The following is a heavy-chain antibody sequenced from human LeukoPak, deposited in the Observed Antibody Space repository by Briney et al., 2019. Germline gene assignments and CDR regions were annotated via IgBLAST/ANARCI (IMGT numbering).Heavy chain of an antibody. Sequence: PGGSLRLSCAASGFTFNKFWMHWFRQAPGKGLVWVSRVNSDGTRTTYADSVKGRFTISRDNAKNTVNLQMNSLGAEDTAVYFCSREGSVTNDYWGQGTLVTVSS. CDR1: GFTFNKFW. J-gene: IGHJ4*02. CDR3: SREGSVTNDY. D-gene: IGHD4-17*01. V-gene: IGHV3-74*03. CDR2: VNSDGTRT.